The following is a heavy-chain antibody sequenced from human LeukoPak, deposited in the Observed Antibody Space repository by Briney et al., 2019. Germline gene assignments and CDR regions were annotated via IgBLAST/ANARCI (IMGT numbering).Heavy chain of an antibody. V-gene: IGHV4-30-4*01. CDR1: GGSISSGGYY. CDR3: ARLSDIAMIVD. Sequence: SETLSLTCTVSGGSISSGGYYWTWIRQSPGKGLEWIGYIYYSGTTSYNPSLKSPIDISVDASKNQFSLKLSSVTAADTAVYYCARLSDIAMIVDWGQGTLVTVSS. CDR2: IYYSGTT. D-gene: IGHD3-22*01. J-gene: IGHJ4*02.